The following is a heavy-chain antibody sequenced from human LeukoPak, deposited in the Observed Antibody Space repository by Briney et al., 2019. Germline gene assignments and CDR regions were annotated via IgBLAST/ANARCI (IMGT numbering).Heavy chain of an antibody. CDR3: ARHGDVFDAFDI. V-gene: IGHV4-4*09. J-gene: IGHJ3*02. D-gene: IGHD2-21*02. Sequence: SETLSLTCTVSGGSISNYYWSWIRQPPGKGLEWIGYTYASGSTNYNPSLKSRVTISVDTSKSHFSLRLNSVTAADTAVYYCARHGDVFDAFDIWGQGTMVTVSS. CDR2: TYASGST. CDR1: GGSISNYY.